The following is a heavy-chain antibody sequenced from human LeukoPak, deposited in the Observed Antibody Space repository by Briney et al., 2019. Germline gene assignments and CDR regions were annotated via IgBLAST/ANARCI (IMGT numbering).Heavy chain of an antibody. CDR2: IYSSGSS. Sequence: SETLSLTCTVSGDSISSYYWTWIRQAPGKRLEWIGGIYSSGSSNYNPSLKNRVTTSVDTSKNQFSLNLSSMTAADTAVYYCARWEILGASLGWFDPWGPGTLVTVSS. CDR3: ARWEILGASLGWFDP. D-gene: IGHD1-26*01. V-gene: IGHV4-59*08. J-gene: IGHJ5*02. CDR1: GDSISSYY.